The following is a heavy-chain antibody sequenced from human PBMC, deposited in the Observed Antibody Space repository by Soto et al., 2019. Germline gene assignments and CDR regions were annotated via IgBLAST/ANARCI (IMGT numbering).Heavy chain of an antibody. Sequence: ASVKVSCKASGYTFTNYGINWVRQAPGQGLEWMGWISAYNGDTNFAQKLQGRVTMTTDTSTSTAYMELRSLRSDDTAVYYCARDGLLGAADYWGQGTLVTVSS. J-gene: IGHJ4*02. CDR2: ISAYNGDT. V-gene: IGHV1-18*01. CDR1: GYTFTNYG. D-gene: IGHD1-26*01. CDR3: ARDGLLGAADY.